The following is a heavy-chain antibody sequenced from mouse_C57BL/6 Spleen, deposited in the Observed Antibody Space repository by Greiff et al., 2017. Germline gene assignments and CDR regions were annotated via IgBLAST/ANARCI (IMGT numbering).Heavy chain of an antibody. Sequence: EVQVVESGPGLVKPSQSLSLTCSVTGYSITSGYYWNWIRQFPGNKLEWTGYISYDGSTNYNQSIKNRISITRDTTTTQFLLKLNSVTTEDTATYDCARAVYSNEGYAMDYWGQGTSVTVSS. V-gene: IGHV3-6*01. CDR1: GYSITSGYY. J-gene: IGHJ4*01. D-gene: IGHD2-5*01. CDR2: ISYDGST. CDR3: ARAVYSNEGYAMDY.